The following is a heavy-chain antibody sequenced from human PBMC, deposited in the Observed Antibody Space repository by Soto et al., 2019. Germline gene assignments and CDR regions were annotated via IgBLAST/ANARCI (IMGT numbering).Heavy chain of an antibody. Sequence: LSLTCTVSGGSISSYYWSWIRQPPGKGLEWIGYIYYSGSTNYNPSLKSRVTISVDTSKNQFSLKLSSVTAADTAVYYCARVSQCQLLAPYMDVRAQRSTVTGSS. CDR1: GGSISSYY. J-gene: IGHJ6*02. CDR2: IYYSGST. CDR3: ARVSQCQLLAPYMDV. D-gene: IGHD2-2*01. V-gene: IGHV4-59*01.